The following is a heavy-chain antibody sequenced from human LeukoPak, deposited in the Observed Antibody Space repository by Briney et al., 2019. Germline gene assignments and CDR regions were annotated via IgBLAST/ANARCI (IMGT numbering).Heavy chain of an antibody. CDR1: GYSFTSYW. J-gene: IGHJ3*02. Sequence: GESLKISCKGSGYSFTSYWIAWVRQMPRKGLEWMGIIYPGDSYTTYSPSFQGQVTISADKSISTAYLQWRSLKASDTAMYYCARRSGSDALDIWGQGTMVTVSP. V-gene: IGHV5-51*01. D-gene: IGHD3-10*01. CDR3: ARRSGSDALDI. CDR2: IYPGDSYT.